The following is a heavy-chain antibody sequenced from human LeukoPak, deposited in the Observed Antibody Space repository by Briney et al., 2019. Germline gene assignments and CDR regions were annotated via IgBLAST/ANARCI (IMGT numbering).Heavy chain of an antibody. CDR2: ISAYNGNT. Sequence: ASVKVSCKASGYTFTSYDINWVRQAPGQGLEWMGWISAYNGNTNYAQKLQGRVTMTTDTSTSTAYMELRSLRSDDTAVYYCATQGNSYRYAFDIWGQGTMVTVSS. J-gene: IGHJ3*02. V-gene: IGHV1-18*01. CDR3: ATQGNSYRYAFDI. CDR1: GYTFTSYD. D-gene: IGHD4-11*01.